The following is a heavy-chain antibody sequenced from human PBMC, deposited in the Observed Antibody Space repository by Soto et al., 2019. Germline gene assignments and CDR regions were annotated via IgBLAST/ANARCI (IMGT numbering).Heavy chain of an antibody. V-gene: IGHV4-34*01. CDR1: GGSFSGYY. CDR3: ASRTNDSSGYWNWFDP. CDR2: INHSGST. J-gene: IGHJ5*02. Sequence: QVQLQQWGAGLLKPSETLSLTCAVYGGSFSGYYWSWIRQPPGKGLEWIGEINHSGSTNYNPSLKCRVTISVDTSKNQLSLKLSSVTAADTAVYYCASRTNDSSGYWNWFDPWGQGTLVTVSS. D-gene: IGHD3-22*01.